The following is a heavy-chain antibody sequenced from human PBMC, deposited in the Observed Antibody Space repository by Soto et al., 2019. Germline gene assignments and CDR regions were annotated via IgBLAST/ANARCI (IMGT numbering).Heavy chain of an antibody. D-gene: IGHD3-10*01. CDR2: INHSGST. Sequence: SETLSLTCAVSGGSISSSNWWGWIRQPPGKGLEWIGEINHSGSTNYNPSLKSRVTISVDTSKNQFSLKLSSVTAADTAVYYCARGPLYMVRGVIALYYFDYWGQGTLVTVSS. J-gene: IGHJ4*02. V-gene: IGHV4-4*02. CDR3: ARGPLYMVRGVIALYYFDY. CDR1: GGSISSSNW.